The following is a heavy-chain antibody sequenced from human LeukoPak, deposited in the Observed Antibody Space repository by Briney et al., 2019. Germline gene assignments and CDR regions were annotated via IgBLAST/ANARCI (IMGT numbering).Heavy chain of an antibody. J-gene: IGHJ4*02. CDR2: IYRSSNGETT. V-gene: IGHV3-15*01. CDR3: TTYSSGSCPF. Sequence: GGSLRLSCAASGITFSNAWMTWVRQAPGKGLEWVGRIYRSSNGETTDYGAPVKGRFTMSRDDSKSTLYLQMNSLKTEDTAVYYCTTYSSGSCPFWGQGTLVTVSS. D-gene: IGHD6-19*01. CDR1: GITFSNAW.